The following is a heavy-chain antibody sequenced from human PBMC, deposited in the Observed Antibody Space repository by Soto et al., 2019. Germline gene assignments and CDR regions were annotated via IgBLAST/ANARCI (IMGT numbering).Heavy chain of an antibody. V-gene: IGHV1-24*01. CDR3: ATPLYSSSWYPAFDI. CDR1: GYTLTELS. CDR2: FDPEDGET. J-gene: IGHJ3*02. D-gene: IGHD6-13*01. Sequence: RASVKVSCKVSGYTLTELSMHWVRQAPGKGLEWMGGFDPEDGETIYAQKFQGRVTMTEDTSTDTAYMELSSLRSEDTAVYYCATPLYSSSWYPAFDIWGQGTMVTVSS.